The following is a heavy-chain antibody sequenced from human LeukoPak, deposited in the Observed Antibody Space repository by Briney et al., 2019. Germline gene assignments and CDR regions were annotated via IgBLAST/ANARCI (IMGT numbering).Heavy chain of an antibody. J-gene: IGHJ3*01. CDR2: ISSSSSYI. D-gene: IGHD1-14*01. CDR1: GFTFSSYS. Sequence: GGSLRLSCAASGFTFSSYSMNWVRQAPGKGLEWVSSISSSSSYIYYAGSVKGRFTISRDNAKNSLYLQMNSLRAEDTAVYYCARDPEGPPPDWGQGTMVTVSS. V-gene: IGHV3-21*01. CDR3: ARDPEGPPPD.